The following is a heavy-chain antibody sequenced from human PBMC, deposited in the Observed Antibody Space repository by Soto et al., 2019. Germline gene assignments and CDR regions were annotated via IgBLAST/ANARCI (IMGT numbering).Heavy chain of an antibody. CDR3: ARGRGGAARHYYYYYGMDV. Sequence: QVQLQQWGAGLLKPSETLSLTCAVYGGSFSGYYWSWIRQPPGKGLEWIGEINHSGSTNNNPSLKSRVTISVDTAKHQFSMELSSVTAADTAVYYCARGRGGAARHYYYYYGMDVWGQGTTVTVSS. CDR1: GGSFSGYY. J-gene: IGHJ6*02. V-gene: IGHV4-34*01. CDR2: INHSGST. D-gene: IGHD6-6*01.